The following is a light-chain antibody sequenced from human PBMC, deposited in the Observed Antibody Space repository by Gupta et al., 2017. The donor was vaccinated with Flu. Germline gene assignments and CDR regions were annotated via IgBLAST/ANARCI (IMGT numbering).Light chain of an antibody. CDR3: QAWDCNTLVV. CDR1: KLGDKY. J-gene: IGLJ2*01. V-gene: IGLV3-1*01. Sequence: SGEKLGDKYASWYQQKPGQSPVLVFYEDRKRPSGIPYRFSGSNSGNTATLTVSGTQAMDEAVYYCQAWDCNTLVVFGVGTKLTVL. CDR2: EDR.